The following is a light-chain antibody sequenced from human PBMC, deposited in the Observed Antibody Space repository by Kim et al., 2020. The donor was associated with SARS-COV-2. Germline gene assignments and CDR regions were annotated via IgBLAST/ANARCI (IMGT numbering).Light chain of an antibody. CDR3: SSYTTSSTLV. CDR2: DVS. J-gene: IGLJ1*01. CDR1: SSDVGAYKY. Sequence: QSALTQPASVSGSPGQSITISCTGTSSDVGAYKYVSWYQQHPGKAPKLMIYDVSIRPSGVSKRFSGSKSGNTASLTISGLQAEDEADYYCSSYTTSSTLVFGTGTKVTVL. V-gene: IGLV2-14*03.